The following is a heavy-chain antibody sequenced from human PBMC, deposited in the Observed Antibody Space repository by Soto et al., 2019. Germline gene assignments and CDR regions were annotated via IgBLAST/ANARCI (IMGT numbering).Heavy chain of an antibody. D-gene: IGHD6-19*01. CDR1: GFTFSSYG. J-gene: IGHJ4*02. V-gene: IGHV3-30*18. Sequence: QVQLVESGGGVVQPGRSLRLSCAASGFTFSSYGMHWVRQAPGKGLEWVAVISYDGSNNYYADSVKGRFTISRDNSKNTLYLQMNSLRAEDTAVYYCAKGRGWRAVAGTIDYWGQGTLVTVSS. CDR3: AKGRGWRAVAGTIDY. CDR2: ISYDGSNN.